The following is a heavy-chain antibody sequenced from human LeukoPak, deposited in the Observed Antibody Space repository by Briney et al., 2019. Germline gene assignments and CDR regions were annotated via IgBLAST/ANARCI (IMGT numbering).Heavy chain of an antibody. V-gene: IGHV4-30-4*08. D-gene: IGHD7-27*01. CDR1: GGSISSSSYY. Sequence: SETLSLTCTVSGGSISSSSYYWSWIRQPPGKGLEWIGYIYYSGSTYYNPSLKSRVTISVDTSKNQFSLKLSSVTAADTAVYYCARITKLGILPLTFDYWGQGTLVTVSS. J-gene: IGHJ4*02. CDR2: IYYSGST. CDR3: ARITKLGILPLTFDY.